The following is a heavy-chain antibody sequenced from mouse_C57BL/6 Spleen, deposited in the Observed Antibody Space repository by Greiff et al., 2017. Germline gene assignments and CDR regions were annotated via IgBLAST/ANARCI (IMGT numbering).Heavy chain of an antibody. V-gene: IGHV1-50*01. CDR3: ARRRGTTADY. J-gene: IGHJ2*01. Sequence: QVHVKQPGAELVKPGASVKLSCKASGYTFTSYWMQWVKQRPGQGLEWIGEIDPSDSYTNYNQKFKGKATLTVDTSSSTAYMQLSSLTSEDSAVYYCARRRGTTADYWGQGTTLTVSS. CDR1: GYTFTSYW. CDR2: IDPSDSYT. D-gene: IGHD1-2*01.